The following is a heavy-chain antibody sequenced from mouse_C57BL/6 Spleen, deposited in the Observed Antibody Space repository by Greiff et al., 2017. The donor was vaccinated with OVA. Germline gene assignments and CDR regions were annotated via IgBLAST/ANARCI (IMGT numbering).Heavy chain of an antibody. J-gene: IGHJ2*01. D-gene: IGHD2-10*01. Sequence: VKLVESGPELVKPGASVKISCKASGYAFSSSWMNWVKQRPGKGLEWIGRIYPGDGDTNYNGKFKGKATLTADKSSSTAYMQLSSLTSEDSAVYFCARSGAYQGYYFDYWGQGTTLTVSS. CDR2: IYPGDGDT. V-gene: IGHV1-82*01. CDR3: ARSGAYQGYYFDY. CDR1: GYAFSSSW.